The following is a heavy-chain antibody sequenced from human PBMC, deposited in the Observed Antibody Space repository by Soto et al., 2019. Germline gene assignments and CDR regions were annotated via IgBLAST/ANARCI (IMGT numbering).Heavy chain of an antibody. CDR3: TSSNVLLWFGELLVYGMDV. CDR1: GFTFGDYA. Sequence: GGSLRLSCTASGFTFGDYAMSWVRQAPGKGLEWVGFIRSKAYGGTTEYAASVKGRFTISRDDSKSIAYLQMNSLKTEDTAVYYCTSSNVLLWFGELLVYGMDVWGQGTTVT. CDR2: IRSKAYGGTT. D-gene: IGHD3-10*01. J-gene: IGHJ6*02. V-gene: IGHV3-49*04.